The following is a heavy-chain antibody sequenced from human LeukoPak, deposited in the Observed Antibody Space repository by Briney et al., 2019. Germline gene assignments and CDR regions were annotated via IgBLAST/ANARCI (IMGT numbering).Heavy chain of an antibody. Sequence: SVKVSCKASGGTFSSYAISWVRQAPGQGLEWMGRIIPILGIANYAQKFQGRVTITADKSTSTAYMELSSLRSENTAVYYCASTPPRVGATNYYYYGMDVWGQGTTVTVSS. D-gene: IGHD1-26*01. CDR1: GGTFSSYA. V-gene: IGHV1-69*04. J-gene: IGHJ6*02. CDR3: ASTPPRVGATNYYYYGMDV. CDR2: IIPILGIA.